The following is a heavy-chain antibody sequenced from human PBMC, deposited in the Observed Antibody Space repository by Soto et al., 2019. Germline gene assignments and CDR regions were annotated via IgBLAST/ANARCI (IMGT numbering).Heavy chain of an antibody. CDR3: ARRVVVVAATNYYYYMDV. Sequence: SETLSLTCTVSGGSISSSSYYWGWIRQPPGKGQEWIGSIYYSGSTYYNPSLKSRVTISVDTSKNQFSLKLSSVTAADTAVYYCARRVVVVAATNYYYYMDVWGKGTTVTVSS. J-gene: IGHJ6*03. CDR1: GGSISSSSYY. V-gene: IGHV4-39*01. CDR2: IYYSGST. D-gene: IGHD2-15*01.